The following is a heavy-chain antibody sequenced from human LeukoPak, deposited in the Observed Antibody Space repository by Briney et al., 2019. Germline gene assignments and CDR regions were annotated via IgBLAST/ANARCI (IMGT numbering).Heavy chain of an antibody. V-gene: IGHV4-34*01. J-gene: IGHJ4*02. D-gene: IGHD5-24*01. Sequence: PSETLSLTCAVYGGSFSGYYWSWIRQPPGKGLEWIGEINHSGSTNYNPSLKSRVAISVDTSKNQFSLKLSSVTVADTAVYYCARGRRWLQFSFDYWGQGTLVTVSS. CDR1: GGSFSGYY. CDR2: INHSGST. CDR3: ARGRRWLQFSFDY.